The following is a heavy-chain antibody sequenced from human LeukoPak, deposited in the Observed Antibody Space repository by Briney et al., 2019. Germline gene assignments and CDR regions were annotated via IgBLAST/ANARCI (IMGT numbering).Heavy chain of an antibody. CDR1: LDSIKSHY. J-gene: IGHJ6*02. D-gene: IGHD5-12*01. Sequence: SETLSLTCNVSLDSIKSHYCSWIRQSPGKGLEWIGSIYYNGGSTNYNPSLKTRVTISVDTSKNQFSLKLSSVTAADTAVYYCARRLRMLGSHYYGMDVWGQGTTVTVSS. CDR2: IYYNGGST. CDR3: ARRLRMLGSHYYGMDV. V-gene: IGHV4-59*08.